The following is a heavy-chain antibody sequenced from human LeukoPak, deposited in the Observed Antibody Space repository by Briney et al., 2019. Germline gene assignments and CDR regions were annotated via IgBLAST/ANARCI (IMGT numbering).Heavy chain of an antibody. CDR3: VRFAAGPDPYYP. V-gene: IGHV1-24*01. CDR1: GYTLTELS. Sequence: GASVKVSCKVSGYTLTELSMHWVRQAPGKGHEWMGGFDPEDGETIYAQNFQGRVTMTEDTSTDTAYMELNNLTSEDTAVYYCVRFAAGPDPYYPWGQGTLVTVSS. J-gene: IGHJ5*02. CDR2: FDPEDGET. D-gene: IGHD6-25*01.